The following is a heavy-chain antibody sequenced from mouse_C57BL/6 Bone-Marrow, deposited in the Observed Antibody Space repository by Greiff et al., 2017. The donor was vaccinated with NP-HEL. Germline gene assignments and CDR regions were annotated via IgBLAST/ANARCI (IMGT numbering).Heavy chain of an antibody. CDR3: SRNPYGNFGYYYAMDY. J-gene: IGHJ4*01. V-gene: IGHV5-17*01. CDR2: ISSGSSTI. Sequence: EVKLMESGGGLVKPGGSLKLSCAASGFTFSDYGMHWVRQAPEKGLEWVAYISSGSSTIYYADTVKGRFTISRDNAKNTLFLQMTSLRSEDTAMYYCSRNPYGNFGYYYAMDYWGQGTSVTVSS. CDR1: GFTFSDYG. D-gene: IGHD2-1*01.